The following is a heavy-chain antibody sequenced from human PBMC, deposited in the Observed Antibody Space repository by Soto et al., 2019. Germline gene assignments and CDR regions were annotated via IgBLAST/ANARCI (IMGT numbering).Heavy chain of an antibody. Sequence: GASVEVTCQASGYTFTIYYMRCVRQAPGQGLEWMGIINPSGGSTSYAQKFQGRVTMTRDTSTSTVYMELSSLRSEDTAVYYCARDPGAVAGKSGWFDPWGQGTLVIVCS. V-gene: IGHV1-46*01. D-gene: IGHD6-19*01. CDR1: GYTFTIYY. J-gene: IGHJ5*02. CDR3: ARDPGAVAGKSGWFDP. CDR2: INPSGGST.